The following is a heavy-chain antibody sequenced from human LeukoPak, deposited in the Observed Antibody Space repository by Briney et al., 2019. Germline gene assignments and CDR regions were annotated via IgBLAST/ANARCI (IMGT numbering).Heavy chain of an antibody. Sequence: SVKVSCKASGGTFSSYAISWVRQAPGQALEWMGGIIPIFGTTNYAQKFQDRVTITADKSTSTAYMELSSLRSEDTAVYYCARVVGLTGYSSSWYSGYYYYMDVWGKGTTVTVSS. CDR1: GGTFSSYA. CDR3: ARVVGLTGYSSSWYSGYYYYMDV. D-gene: IGHD6-13*01. CDR2: IIPIFGTT. J-gene: IGHJ6*03. V-gene: IGHV1-69*06.